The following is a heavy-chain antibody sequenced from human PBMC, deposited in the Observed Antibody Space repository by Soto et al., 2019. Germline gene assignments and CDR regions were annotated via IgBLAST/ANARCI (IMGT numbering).Heavy chain of an antibody. CDR3: ARARGYCSGGSCYWADFDL. V-gene: IGHV4-31*03. D-gene: IGHD2-15*01. CDR1: GGSIRSGGYY. J-gene: IGHJ2*01. CDR2: IYYSGST. Sequence: QVQLQESGPGLVKPSQTLSLTCTVSGGSIRSGGYYWSWIRQHPGKGLEWIGYIYYSGSTYYNPSLQSRVTISVDTSKNQFSLKLSSVTAADTAVYYCARARGYCSGGSCYWADFDLWGRGPLVTVSS.